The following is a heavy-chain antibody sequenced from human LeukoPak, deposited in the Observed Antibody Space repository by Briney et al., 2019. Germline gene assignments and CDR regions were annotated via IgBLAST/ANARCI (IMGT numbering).Heavy chain of an antibody. Sequence: PSETLSLTCAVYGGSFSGYCWSWIRQPPGKGLEWIGEINHSGSTNYNPSLKSRVTISVDTSKNQFSLKLSSVTAADTAVYYCARGYSAKSRPVGYWGQGTLVTVSS. J-gene: IGHJ4*02. V-gene: IGHV4-34*01. D-gene: IGHD2-15*01. CDR3: ARGYSAKSRPVGY. CDR1: GGSFSGYC. CDR2: INHSGST.